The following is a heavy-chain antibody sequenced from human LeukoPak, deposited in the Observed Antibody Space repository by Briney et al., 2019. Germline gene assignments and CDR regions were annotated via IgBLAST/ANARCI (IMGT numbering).Heavy chain of an antibody. J-gene: IGHJ4*02. D-gene: IGHD4-17*01. CDR3: ATTTVTTSAGFDY. CDR1: GRSISSGNNH. CDR2: IYTSGRT. V-gene: IGHV4-61*09. Sequence: SETLSLTCTVSGRSISSGNNHWSWIRQPAGKGLEWIGHIYTSGRTNYNPSLKSRVTISVDTSKTQFSLQLSSVTAADTAVYYCATTTVTTSAGFDYWGQGTLVTVSS.